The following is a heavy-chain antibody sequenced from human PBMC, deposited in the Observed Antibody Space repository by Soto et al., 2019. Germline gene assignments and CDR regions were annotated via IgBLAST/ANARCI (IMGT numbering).Heavy chain of an antibody. Sequence: GGSLRLSCAASGFTFSSYSMNWVRQAPGKGLEWVSSISSSSSYIYYADSVKGRFTISRDNAKNSLYLQMNSLRAEDTAVYYCARDKKLGTYYYCGMEVWGQGTTVTVSS. V-gene: IGHV3-21*01. D-gene: IGHD6-6*01. CDR1: GFTFSSYS. CDR3: ARDKKLGTYYYCGMEV. J-gene: IGHJ6*02. CDR2: ISSSSSYI.